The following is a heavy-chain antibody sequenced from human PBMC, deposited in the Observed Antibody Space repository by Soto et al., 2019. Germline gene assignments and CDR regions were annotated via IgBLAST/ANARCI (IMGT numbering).Heavy chain of an antibody. D-gene: IGHD2-8*01. Sequence: PSETLSLTCAVYGGSFSGYYWSWIRQPPGKGLELIGEINHSGSTNYNPSLKSRVTISVDTSKNQFSLKLSSVTAADTAVYYCARVAKMLYDRSLWSRRSSNWFDPWGRGTLVTVSS. CDR1: GGSFSGYY. V-gene: IGHV4-34*01. CDR3: ARVAKMLYDRSLWSRRSSNWFDP. J-gene: IGHJ5*02. CDR2: INHSGST.